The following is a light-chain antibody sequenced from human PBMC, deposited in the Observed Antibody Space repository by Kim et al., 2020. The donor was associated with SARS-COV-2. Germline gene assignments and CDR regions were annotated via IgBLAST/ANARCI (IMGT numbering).Light chain of an antibody. V-gene: IGLV4-69*01. J-gene: IGLJ3*02. CDR3: QTWDTGARL. CDR2: LDSDGSH. CDR1: SGHSSYA. Sequence: QLVLTQSPSASASLGASVKLTCTLSSGHSSYAIAWHQQQPEKGPRFLMKLDSDGSHNKGDGIPDRFSGSSSGAERYLTISSLQSEDEADYYCQTWDTGARLFGGGTQLTVL.